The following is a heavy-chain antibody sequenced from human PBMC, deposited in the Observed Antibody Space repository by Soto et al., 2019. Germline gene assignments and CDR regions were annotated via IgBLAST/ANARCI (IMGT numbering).Heavy chain of an antibody. D-gene: IGHD2-15*01. CDR3: ARGLGYCSGGSCLNWFDP. J-gene: IGHJ5*02. CDR2: INHSGST. V-gene: IGHV4-34*01. Sequence: QVQLQQWGAGLLKPSETLSLTCAVYGGSFSGYYWSWIRQPPGKGLEWIGEINHSGSTNYNPSLKSLVTISVDTSKNQFSLKLSSVTAADTAVYYCARGLGYCSGGSCLNWFDPWGQGTLVTVSS. CDR1: GGSFSGYY.